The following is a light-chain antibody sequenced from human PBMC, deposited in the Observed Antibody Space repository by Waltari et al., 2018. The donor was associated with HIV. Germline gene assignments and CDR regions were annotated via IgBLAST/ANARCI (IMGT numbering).Light chain of an antibody. Sequence: PGQRVTISCSGSNSNIGSKDVYWFQHLPGTAPKLLIYRTNQRRSGVPDRFSGSKSGTSASLAISGLRSDDEADYYCAAWDDTLSSYVFGTGTTVTV. J-gene: IGLJ1*01. CDR3: AAWDDTLSSYV. CDR1: NSNIGSKD. V-gene: IGLV1-47*01. CDR2: RTN.